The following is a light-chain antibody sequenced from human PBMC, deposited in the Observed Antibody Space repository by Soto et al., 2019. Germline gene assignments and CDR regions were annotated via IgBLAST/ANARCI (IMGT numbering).Light chain of an antibody. J-gene: IGKJ1*01. CDR1: ESVSSTS. Sequence: EIVLTQFPGTLSLSPGERATLSCRASESVSSTSLAWYQQKPGQAPRLLMYGVSSRATGIPDRFSGSGSGTDFTLTINRLEPEDFAVYFCQQYDNSVWTFGQGTKV. CDR3: QQYDNSVWT. CDR2: GVS. V-gene: IGKV3-20*01.